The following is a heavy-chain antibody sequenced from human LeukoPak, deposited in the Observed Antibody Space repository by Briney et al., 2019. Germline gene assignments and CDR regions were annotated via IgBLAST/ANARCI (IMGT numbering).Heavy chain of an antibody. CDR2: ISGSGGST. D-gene: IGHD3-10*01. V-gene: IGHV3-23*01. CDR1: GFTFSSYA. J-gene: IGHJ1*01. Sequence: PGRSLRLSCAASGFTFSSYAMSWVRQAPGKGLEWVSAISGSGGSTYYADSVKGRFTISRDNSKNTLYLQLNSLRAEDTAVYYCAKDQGYYGSGSYKEYFQHWGQGTLVTVSS. CDR3: AKDQGYYGSGSYKEYFQH.